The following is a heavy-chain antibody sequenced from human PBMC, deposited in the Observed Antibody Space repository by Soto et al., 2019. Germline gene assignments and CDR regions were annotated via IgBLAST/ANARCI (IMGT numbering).Heavy chain of an antibody. V-gene: IGHV3-23*01. J-gene: IGHJ4*02. CDR3: AKRTPTAAGFDY. D-gene: IGHD6-13*01. CDR2: ITGSGGGT. Sequence: EVQLLESGGGLVQPGGSLRLSCAASGFTFSNYAMTWVRQAPGKGLGWVSVITGSGGGTYFVDSVKGRFTISSDNSKNTVYLQMQSLRAEDTAVYYGAKRTPTAAGFDYWSQGTLVTVSS. CDR1: GFTFSNYA.